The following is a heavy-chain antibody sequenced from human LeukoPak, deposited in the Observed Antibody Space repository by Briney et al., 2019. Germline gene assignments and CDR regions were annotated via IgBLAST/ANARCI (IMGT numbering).Heavy chain of an antibody. CDR1: GFTFSKAW. V-gene: IGHV3-15*01. D-gene: IGHD3-10*01. CDR2: IKTNTEGGTT. J-gene: IGHJ5*02. CDR3: ARDLDVGAWFDP. Sequence: GGSLRLSCAASGFTFSKAWMSWVRQSPGKGLEWVGRIKTNTEGGTTDYAASVKGRFTISRDDSKSTVYLQINSLKAEDTAVYYCARDLDVGAWFDPWGQGTLVIVSS.